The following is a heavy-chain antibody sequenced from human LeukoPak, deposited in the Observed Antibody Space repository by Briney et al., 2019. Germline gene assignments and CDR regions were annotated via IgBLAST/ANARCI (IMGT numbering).Heavy chain of an antibody. V-gene: IGHV3-30*18. J-gene: IGHJ5*02. Sequence: GGSLRLSCAASGFTFSSYGMHWVRQAPGKGLEWVAVISYDGSNKYYADSVKGRSTISRDNSKNTLYLQMNSLRAEDTAVYYCAKNGMVSSNWFDPWGQGTLVTVSS. D-gene: IGHD3-10*01. CDR2: ISYDGSNK. CDR1: GFTFSSYG. CDR3: AKNGMVSSNWFDP.